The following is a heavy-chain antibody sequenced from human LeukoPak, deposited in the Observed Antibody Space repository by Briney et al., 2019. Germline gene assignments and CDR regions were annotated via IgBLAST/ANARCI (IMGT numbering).Heavy chain of an antibody. CDR3: ASSYYYYGMDV. J-gene: IGHJ6*02. Sequence: PSVTLSLTCTVSGGSISSYYWSWIRQPPGKGLEWIGYIYYSGSTNYNPSLKSRVTISIDTSKNQFSLKLSSVTAADTAVYYCASSYYYYGMDVWGQGTTVTVSS. CDR2: IYYSGST. CDR1: GGSISSYY. V-gene: IGHV4-59*01.